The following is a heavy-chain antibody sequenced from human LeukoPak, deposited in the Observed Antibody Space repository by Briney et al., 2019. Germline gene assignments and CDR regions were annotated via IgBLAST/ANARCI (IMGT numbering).Heavy chain of an antibody. J-gene: IGHJ6*03. V-gene: IGHV3-30*02. Sequence: PGGSLRLSCAASGFTFSSYGMHWVRQAPGKVREWVAFIRYDGSNKYYEDSVKGRFTVARENSQNTLYLQMNSLRAEDTAVYYCAKGRHSSSWFPPYYYCMDVWGKGTTVTVSS. CDR2: IRYDGSNK. D-gene: IGHD6-13*01. CDR3: AKGRHSSSWFPPYYYCMDV. CDR1: GFTFSSYG.